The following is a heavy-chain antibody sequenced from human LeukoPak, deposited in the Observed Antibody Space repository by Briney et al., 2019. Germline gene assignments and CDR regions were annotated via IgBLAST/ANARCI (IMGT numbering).Heavy chain of an antibody. CDR1: GGTFSSYT. CDR2: ISAYNGNT. D-gene: IGHD3-10*01. V-gene: IGHV1-18*01. Sequence: ASVKASCKASGGTFSSYTINWVRQAPGQGLEWMGWISAYNGNTNYAQKLQGRVTMTTDTSTSTAYMELRSLRSDDTAVYYCARDRYYYGSGPSDVWGKGTTVTVSS. CDR3: ARDRYYYGSGPSDV. J-gene: IGHJ6*04.